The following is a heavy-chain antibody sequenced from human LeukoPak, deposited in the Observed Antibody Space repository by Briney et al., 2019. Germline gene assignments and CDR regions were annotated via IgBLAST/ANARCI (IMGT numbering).Heavy chain of an antibody. CDR1: GGSISSYY. J-gene: IGHJ4*02. CDR2: IYYSGGT. Sequence: PSETLSLTCTVSGGSISSYYWSWIRQPPGKGLEWIGYIYYSGGTNYNPSLKSRVTISVDTSKNQFSLKVSSVTAADTAVYYCARTINSSGWYPDYWGQGTLVTVSS. V-gene: IGHV4-59*08. CDR3: ARTINSSGWYPDY. D-gene: IGHD6-19*01.